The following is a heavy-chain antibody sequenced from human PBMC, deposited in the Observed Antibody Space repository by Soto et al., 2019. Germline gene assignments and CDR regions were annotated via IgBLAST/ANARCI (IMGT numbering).Heavy chain of an antibody. D-gene: IGHD5-18*01. Sequence: GGSLRLSCAASGFTFSSYAMHWVRQAPGKGLEWVAVISYDGSNKYYADSVKGRFTISRDNSKNTLYLQMNSLRTEDTAVYYCARSFQAAMAQSAFDIWGQGTMVTVSS. CDR3: ARSFQAAMAQSAFDI. CDR1: GFTFSSYA. V-gene: IGHV3-30-3*01. J-gene: IGHJ3*02. CDR2: ISYDGSNK.